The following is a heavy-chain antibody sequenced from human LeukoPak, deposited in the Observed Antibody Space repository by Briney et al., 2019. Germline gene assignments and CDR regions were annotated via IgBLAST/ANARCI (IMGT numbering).Heavy chain of an antibody. CDR1: GVTFNEYY. CDR2: ITSSGSAM. J-gene: IGHJ4*02. CDR3: ATWRRYYDFGY. V-gene: IGHV3-11*01. Sequence: PGGSLRLSCAVSGVTFNEYYMNWIRQAPGKGLEWISYITSSGSAMYYADSVKGRFTISRDNAKNSLYLHMNSLRAEDTAVYYCATWRRYYDFGYWGQGTLVTVSS. D-gene: IGHD3-22*01.